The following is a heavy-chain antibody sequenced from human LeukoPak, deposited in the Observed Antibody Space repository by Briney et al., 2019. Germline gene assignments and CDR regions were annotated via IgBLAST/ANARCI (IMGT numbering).Heavy chain of an antibody. J-gene: IGHJ3*02. CDR2: IYPKSGGT. D-gene: IGHD5-12*01. CDR3: ARDGYSGGAFDI. V-gene: IGHV1-2*02. Sequence: ASVKVSCKASGYTFTCHYMHWVRQAPGQGLEWMGWIYPKSGGTNYAQKFQSRVTMTRDTSITTAFMELNILTSDDTAVYYCARDGYSGGAFDIWGQGTMVTVSS. CDR1: GYTFTCHY.